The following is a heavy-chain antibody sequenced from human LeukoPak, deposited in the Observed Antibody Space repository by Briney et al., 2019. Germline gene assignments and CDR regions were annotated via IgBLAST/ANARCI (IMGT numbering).Heavy chain of an antibody. J-gene: IGHJ4*02. D-gene: IGHD3-22*01. V-gene: IGHV4-4*07. Sequence: SETLSLTCTVSGGSISSYYRSWIRQPAGKGLEWIGRIYTSGSTNYNPSLKNRVTMSVDTSKNQFSLKLSSVTAADTAVYYCARDYYDSSGYLYLFDYWGQGTLVTVSS. CDR1: GGSISSYY. CDR3: ARDYYDSSGYLYLFDY. CDR2: IYTSGST.